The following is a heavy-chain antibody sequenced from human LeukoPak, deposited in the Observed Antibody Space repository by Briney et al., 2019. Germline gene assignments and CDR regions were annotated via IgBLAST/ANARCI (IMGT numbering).Heavy chain of an antibody. J-gene: IGHJ4*02. V-gene: IGHV4-34*01. Sequence: SETLSLTCAVYGGSFSGYCWSWIRQPPGKGLEWIGEINHSGSTNYNPSLKSRVTISVDTSKNQFSLKLSSVTAADTAVYYCARSYASSGYYYARGDAPYYFDYWGQGTLVTVSS. CDR1: GGSFSGYC. CDR3: ARSYASSGYYYARGDAPYYFDY. D-gene: IGHD3-22*01. CDR2: INHSGST.